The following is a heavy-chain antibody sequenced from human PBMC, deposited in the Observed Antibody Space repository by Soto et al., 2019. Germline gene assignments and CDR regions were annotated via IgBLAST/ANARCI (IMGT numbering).Heavy chain of an antibody. CDR1: GFSLSTSGVG. J-gene: IGHJ4*02. CDR3: AHRSVVPVAASFDY. D-gene: IGHD2-2*01. V-gene: IGHV2-5*02. Sequence: QITLKESGPTLVKPTQTLTLTCTFSGFSLSTSGVGVGWIRQPPGKALEWLALIYWDDDKRYSPSLKSRLTITKDTSKNQVVLKMTNMDPVDTATYYCAHRSVVPVAASFDYWGQGTLVTVSS. CDR2: IYWDDDK.